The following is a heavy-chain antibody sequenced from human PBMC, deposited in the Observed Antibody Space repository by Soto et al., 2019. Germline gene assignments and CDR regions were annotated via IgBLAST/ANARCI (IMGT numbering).Heavy chain of an antibody. J-gene: IGHJ3*02. V-gene: IGHV4-4*02. D-gene: IGHD6-19*01. CDR1: GGSISSGNW. CDR3: ARDLGGWSSGWYRQEI. Sequence: SETLSLTCAVSGGSISSGNWWSWVRQPPGKGLEWIGEIYHSGSTNYNPSLKSRVTISVDKSKNQFSLKLSSVTAADTAVYYCARDLGGWSSGWYRQEIWGQGTMVTVSS. CDR2: IYHSGST.